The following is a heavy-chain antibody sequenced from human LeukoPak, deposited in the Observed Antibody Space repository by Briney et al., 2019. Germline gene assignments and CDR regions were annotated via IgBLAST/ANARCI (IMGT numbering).Heavy chain of an antibody. CDR1: GYAFTSYA. CDR2: INTNTGNP. CDR3: ARVGYSGYDGGVEY. D-gene: IGHD5-12*01. Sequence: ASVKVSCKASGYAFTSYAMNWVRQAPGQGLEWMGWINTNTGNPTYAQGFTGRFVFSLDTSVSTAYLQISSLKAEDTAVYYCARVGYSGYDGGVEYWGQGTLVTVSS. J-gene: IGHJ4*02. V-gene: IGHV7-4-1*02.